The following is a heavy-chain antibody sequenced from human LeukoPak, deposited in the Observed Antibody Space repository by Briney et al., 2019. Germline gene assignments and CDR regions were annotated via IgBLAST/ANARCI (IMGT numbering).Heavy chain of an antibody. CDR3: ARVSPRDAFDI. Sequence: GGSLRLSCAASGFTFSTYEMNWVRRAPGKGLEWVSYITDSGRTIYYAGSVKGRFTISRDNAKNSLFLQMNSLRAEDTAVYYCARVSPRDAFDIWGQGTMVTVSS. CDR1: GFTFSTYE. CDR2: ITDSGRTI. J-gene: IGHJ3*02. D-gene: IGHD3-3*02. V-gene: IGHV3-48*03.